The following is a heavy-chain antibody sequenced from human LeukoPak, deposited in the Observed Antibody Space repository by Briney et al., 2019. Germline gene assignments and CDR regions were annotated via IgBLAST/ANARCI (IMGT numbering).Heavy chain of an antibody. D-gene: IGHD6-6*01. CDR2: IIPLFGTA. CDR3: ARVSSSSQVDY. V-gene: IGHV1-69*01. Sequence: VKVSCKASGGTFSSYAISWVRQAAGPGLEWMGGIIPLFGTANYAQKFQGRVTITAHESTSTAYMELSSLRSEDTAVYNCARVSSSSQVDYWGQGTLVTVSS. J-gene: IGHJ4*02. CDR1: GGTFSSYA.